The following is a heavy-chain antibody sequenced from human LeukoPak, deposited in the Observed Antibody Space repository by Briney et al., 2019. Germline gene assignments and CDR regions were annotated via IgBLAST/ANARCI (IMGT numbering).Heavy chain of an antibody. J-gene: IGHJ4*02. CDR2: ISSSGSTK. Sequence: GGSLRVSCAASGFTFSSYEMNWVRQGPGKGLEWVSYISSSGSTKYYADSVKGRFTISRDNAKKSLYLQMNSLRAEDTAVYYCARGWGEGGQGTLVTVSS. CDR1: GFTFSSYE. V-gene: IGHV3-48*03. D-gene: IGHD3-10*01. CDR3: ARGWGE.